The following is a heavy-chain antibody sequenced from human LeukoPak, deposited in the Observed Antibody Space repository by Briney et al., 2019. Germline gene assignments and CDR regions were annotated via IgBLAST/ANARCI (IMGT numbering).Heavy chain of an antibody. CDR1: GFTFSSYW. CDR2: ISSDGSST. CDR3: ARDKVSNYVFDY. J-gene: IGHJ4*02. V-gene: IGHV3-74*01. D-gene: IGHD4-11*01. Sequence: GGSLRLSCAASGFTFSSYWMHWVRQAPGKGLVWVSHISSDGSSTSYADSVKGRFTISRDNAKNTLYLQMNRLRAEDTAVYYCARDKVSNYVFDYWGQGTLVTVPS.